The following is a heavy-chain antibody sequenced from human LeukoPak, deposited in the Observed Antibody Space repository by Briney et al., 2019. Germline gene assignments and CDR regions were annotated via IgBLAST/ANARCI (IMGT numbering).Heavy chain of an antibody. CDR3: ARDRSYNSGWLDY. CDR1: GFTFSTYE. CDR2: ISSSGSTI. J-gene: IGHJ4*02. V-gene: IGHV3-48*03. Sequence: GGSLRLSCAASGFTFSTYEMNWVRQAPGKGLEWVSYISSSGSTIYYANSVKGRFTISRDNAKNSLYLQMNSLRAGDTAVYYCARDRSYNSGWLDYWGQGTLVTVSS. D-gene: IGHD6-19*01.